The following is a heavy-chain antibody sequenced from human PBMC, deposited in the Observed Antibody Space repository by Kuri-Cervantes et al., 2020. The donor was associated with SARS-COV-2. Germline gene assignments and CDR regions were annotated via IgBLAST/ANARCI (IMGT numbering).Heavy chain of an antibody. CDR3: ARGNYVMYSRWLTAPSDY. CDR2: IRRSSSYR. Sequence: GGSLRLSCAASGFSFSTYSMNWVRMAPGKGLEWVSSIRRSSSYRSYADSMKGRFTISRDNAKNSLYLQMNSLRAEETAVYYCARGNYVMYSRWLTAPSDYWGQGTLVTVSS. D-gene: IGHD3-16*01. V-gene: IGHV3-21*01. CDR1: GFSFSTYS. J-gene: IGHJ4*02.